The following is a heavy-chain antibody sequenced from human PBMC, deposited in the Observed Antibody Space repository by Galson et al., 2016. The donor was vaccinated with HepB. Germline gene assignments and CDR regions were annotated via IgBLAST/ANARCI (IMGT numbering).Heavy chain of an antibody. V-gene: IGHV4-59*01. CDR3: ASYLPAGSEYFPH. Sequence: SETLSLTCSVSGVSISSSYWAWIRQPPGKGLEWIGYIYYSGTTNANPSLKSRVTLSLDTSKNQFSLKLRSMTAADTAVYYCASYLPAGSEYFPHWGQGTLVTVSS. J-gene: IGHJ1*01. CDR2: IYYSGTT. CDR1: GVSISSSY.